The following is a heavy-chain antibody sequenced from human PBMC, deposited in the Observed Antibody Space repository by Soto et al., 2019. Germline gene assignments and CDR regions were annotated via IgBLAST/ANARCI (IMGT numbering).Heavy chain of an antibody. J-gene: IGHJ4*02. D-gene: IGHD3-22*01. Sequence: SGALSGTCTVSGDSISSSNYYCAWIRQPPWKGLEWIGSIYYSESSHYRGSTYYNPSLKSRVTISVDTSKNQLFLKLSSVTAADTAVYYCARGADWAQTYDSSAQVYWGQGAPVPLSS. CDR1: GDSISSSNYY. CDR3: ARGADWAQTYDSSAQVY. CDR2: IYYSESSHYRGST. V-gene: IGHV4-39*01.